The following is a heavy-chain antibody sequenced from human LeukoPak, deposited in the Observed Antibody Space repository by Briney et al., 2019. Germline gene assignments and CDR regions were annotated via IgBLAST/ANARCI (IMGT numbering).Heavy chain of an antibody. Sequence: SETLSLTCAVYGGSFSGYYWSWIRQPPGKGLEWIGEINHSGSTNYNPSLKSRVTISVDTSKNQLSLKLSSVTAADTAVYYCARYSSSWSHFDYWGQGTLVTVSS. CDR3: ARYSSSWSHFDY. CDR2: INHSGST. J-gene: IGHJ4*02. V-gene: IGHV4-34*01. D-gene: IGHD6-13*01. CDR1: GGSFSGYY.